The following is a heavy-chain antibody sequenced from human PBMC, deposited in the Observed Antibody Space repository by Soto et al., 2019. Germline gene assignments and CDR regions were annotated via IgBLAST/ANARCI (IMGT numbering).Heavy chain of an antibody. J-gene: IGHJ4*02. D-gene: IGHD1-1*01. V-gene: IGHV3-23*01. CDR3: AKLRNNYCSDF. CDR1: GFTFTNYG. CDR2: IGTSGATT. Sequence: EVQLLESGGGLVQPGGSLRLSCAASGFTFTNYGMSWVRQAPGKGLEWVSSIGTSGATTYYADSVKGRFTISRDNSKNTLSLQMNILRAEDTAVYYCAKLRNNYCSDFWGQGTLVAVAS.